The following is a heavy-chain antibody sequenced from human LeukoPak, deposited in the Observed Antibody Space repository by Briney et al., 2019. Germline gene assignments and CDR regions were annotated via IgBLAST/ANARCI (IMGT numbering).Heavy chain of an antibody. D-gene: IGHD6-19*01. CDR2: INGGGNTT. J-gene: IGHJ6*03. CDR3: TKELHVAVAVADYYYFYMDV. CDR1: GFAFSSFA. Sequence: GGSLRLSCAASGFAFSSFAMGWVRQSPGKGLEWLSTINGGGNTTFYADSVKGRFTISRDNSKNTLYLHMDSLRPDDTAIYYCTKELHVAVAVADYYYFYMDVWGRGTAATVSS. V-gene: IGHV3-23*01.